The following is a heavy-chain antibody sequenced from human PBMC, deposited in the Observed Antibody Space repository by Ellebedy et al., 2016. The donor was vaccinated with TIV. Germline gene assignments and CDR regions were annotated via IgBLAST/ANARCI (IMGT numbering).Heavy chain of an antibody. CDR1: GGSISSYY. V-gene: IGHV4-59*01. J-gene: IGHJ4*02. Sequence: MPSETLSLTCTVSGGSISSYYWSWIRQPPGRGLQWIGFTYYTGSTNYNPTLKSRVTISVDTSKNQVSLRLSSVTAADTAVYYCASAPNQDFYDYWGQGILVTVSS. CDR2: TYYTGST. CDR3: ASAPNQDFYDY.